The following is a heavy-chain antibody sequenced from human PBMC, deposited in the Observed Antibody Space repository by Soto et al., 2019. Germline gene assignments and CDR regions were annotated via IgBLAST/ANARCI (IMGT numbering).Heavy chain of an antibody. J-gene: IGHJ6*03. Sequence: SETLSLTCTVSGGSISSYYWSWIGQPPGKGLEWIGYIYYSGSTNYNPSLKSRVTISVDTSKNQFSLKLSSVTAADTAVYYCARELVAVAGPYYYYYMDVWGKGTTVTVSS. CDR1: GGSISSYY. CDR2: IYYSGST. D-gene: IGHD6-19*01. CDR3: ARELVAVAGPYYYYYMDV. V-gene: IGHV4-59*01.